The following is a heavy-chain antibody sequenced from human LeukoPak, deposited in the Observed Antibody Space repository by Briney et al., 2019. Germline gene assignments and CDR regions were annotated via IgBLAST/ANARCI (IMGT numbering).Heavy chain of an antibody. J-gene: IGHJ6*02. CDR2: IKQDGSEK. V-gene: IGHV3-7*01. CDR1: GFTFSSYG. Sequence: GSLRLSCAASGFTFSSYGMHWVRQAPGKGLEWVANIKQDGSEKYYADSVKGRFTIFRDNAKNSLYLQMNSLRAEDTAVYYCARDRFYYYYYGMDVWGQGTTVTVSS. CDR3: ARDRFYYYYYGMDV.